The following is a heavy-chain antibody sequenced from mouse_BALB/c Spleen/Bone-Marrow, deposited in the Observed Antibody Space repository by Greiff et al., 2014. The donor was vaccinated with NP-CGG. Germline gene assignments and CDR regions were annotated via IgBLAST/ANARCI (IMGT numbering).Heavy chain of an antibody. CDR1: GYTFTTYW. CDR2: IYPGEGDT. J-gene: IGHJ2*01. V-gene: IGHV1-87*01. CDR3: SREPSNWGYY. Sequence: QVQLQQPGAELARPGASVKLSCKTSGYTFTTYWMQWVKQRPGQGLGWIGAIYPGEGDTRYTQKFKGKATLTADKSSSTAYMQLSNLTSEDSAVYYCSREPSNWGYYWGQGTTLTVSS.